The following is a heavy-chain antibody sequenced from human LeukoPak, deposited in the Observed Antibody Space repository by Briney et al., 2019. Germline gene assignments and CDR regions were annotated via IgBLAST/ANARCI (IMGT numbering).Heavy chain of an antibody. Sequence: ASVKVSCKASGYTFTSYGISWVRQAPGQGLEWMGWISAYNGNTNYAQKLQGRVTMTTDTSTSTAYMELRSLRSDDTAVYYCAREILTQVIGALRFLEWSFDYWGQGTLVTVSS. CDR2: ISAYNGNT. D-gene: IGHD3-3*01. CDR1: GYTFTSYG. CDR3: AREILTQVIGALRFLEWSFDY. J-gene: IGHJ4*02. V-gene: IGHV1-18*01.